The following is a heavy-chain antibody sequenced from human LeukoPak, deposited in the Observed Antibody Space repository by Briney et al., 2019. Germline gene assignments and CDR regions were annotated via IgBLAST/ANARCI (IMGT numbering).Heavy chain of an antibody. CDR1: GFTFSTYS. D-gene: IGHD3-3*01. Sequence: GGSLRLSCAASGFTFSTYSMNWVRQAPGKGLEWISYITDDSTTMYYADSVKGRFTISRDNAKNSLYLQMDSLRAEDTAVYYCARPDYDFWSGSPGGNYMDVWGKGTTVTVSS. CDR2: ITDDSTTM. J-gene: IGHJ6*03. CDR3: ARPDYDFWSGSPGGNYMDV. V-gene: IGHV3-48*04.